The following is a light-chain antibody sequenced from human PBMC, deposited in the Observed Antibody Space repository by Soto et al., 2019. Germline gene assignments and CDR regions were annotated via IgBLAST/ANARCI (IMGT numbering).Light chain of an antibody. CDR1: SDDIGANNY. V-gene: IGLV2-14*01. J-gene: IGLJ2*01. CDR3: TSYTSASTLV. CDR2: EAA. Sequence: QSVLTQPASVSGSPGQSITISCTGTSDDIGANNYVSWYQHHPGKAPKILIYEAANRPSGISHRFSGSKSGNTASLTISGLQAEDEADYFCTSYTSASTLVFGGGTKLTV.